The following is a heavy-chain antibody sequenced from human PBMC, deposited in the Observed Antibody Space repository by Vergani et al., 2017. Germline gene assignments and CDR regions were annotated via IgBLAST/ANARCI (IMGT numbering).Heavy chain of an antibody. CDR3: ARDGTYCSSTSCSTGGFDP. J-gene: IGHJ5*02. V-gene: IGHV4-31*03. Sequence: QVQLQESGPGLVKPSQTLSLTCTVSGGSISSGGYYWSWIRQHPGKGLEWIGYIYYSGSTYYNPSLKSRVTISVDTSKNQFSLKLSSVTAADTAVYYCARDGTYCSSTSCSTGGFDPWGQGTLVTVSS. CDR2: IYYSGST. CDR1: GGSISSGGYY. D-gene: IGHD2-2*01.